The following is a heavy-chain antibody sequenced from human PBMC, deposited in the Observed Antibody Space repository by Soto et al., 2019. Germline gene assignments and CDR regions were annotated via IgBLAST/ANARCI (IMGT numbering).Heavy chain of an antibody. Sequence: EVQLVESGGGLVQPGGSLRLSSAASRFTFSLYSMSWVRQAPGKVLEWVSYISRSSTGIHYADSVKGRFTISRDDATNSMHLQMNSLRDGDTAVYYCARAVTWGLDVWGQGTTVSISS. V-gene: IGHV3-48*02. CDR2: ISRSSTGI. D-gene: IGHD3-10*01. CDR1: RFTFSLYS. J-gene: IGHJ6*02. CDR3: ARAVTWGLDV.